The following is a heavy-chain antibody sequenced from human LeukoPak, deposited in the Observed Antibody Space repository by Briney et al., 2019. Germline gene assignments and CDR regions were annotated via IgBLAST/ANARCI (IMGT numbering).Heavy chain of an antibody. D-gene: IGHD3-22*01. CDR3: ARDSDYYDSSGYLPQYYFDY. CDR2: INPSGGST. CDR1: GYTFTSYY. Sequence: ASVKVSCKASGYTFTSYYMHWVRQAPGQGLEWMGIINPSGGSTSYAQKFQGRVTMTRDTSTSTVYMELSSPRSEDTAVYYCARDSDYYDSSGYLPQYYFDYWGQGTLVTVSS. J-gene: IGHJ4*02. V-gene: IGHV1-46*01.